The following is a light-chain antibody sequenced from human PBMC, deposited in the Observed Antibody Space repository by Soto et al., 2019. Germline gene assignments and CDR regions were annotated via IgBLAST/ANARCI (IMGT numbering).Light chain of an antibody. Sequence: EIVMTQSPATLSMSPGERATLSCTASHYVYSNVAWFQQRPGQAPRLLIYRASGRATGTPARFSGSGSGTEFTLTTTSLQSEDFAVYYCQQYHNLWTFGQGTKVDIK. CDR3: QQYHNLWT. CDR2: RAS. J-gene: IGKJ1*01. CDR1: HYVYSN. V-gene: IGKV3-15*01.